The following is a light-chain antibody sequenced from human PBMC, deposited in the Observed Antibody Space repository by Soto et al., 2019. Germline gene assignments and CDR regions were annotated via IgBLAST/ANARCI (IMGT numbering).Light chain of an antibody. CDR1: SGHSSNT. J-gene: IGLJ2*01. Sequence: QPVLTQSPSASASLGASVKLTCTLSSGHSSNTIAWHQQQPEKGPRYLMKVNSDGSHTKGDGIPDRFSGYSSGAERYLTISSLQSEDEADYYCQTWGTGIQVFGGGTKLTVL. V-gene: IGLV4-69*01. CDR2: VNSDGSH. CDR3: QTWGTGIQV.